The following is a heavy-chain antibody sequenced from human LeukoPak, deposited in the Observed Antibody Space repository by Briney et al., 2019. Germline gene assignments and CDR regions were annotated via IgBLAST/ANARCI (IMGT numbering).Heavy chain of an antibody. V-gene: IGHV4-39*01. Sequence: SSETLSLTCTVSGGSISSSSYYWGWIRQPPGKGLEWIGSIYYSGSPYYNPSLKSRVTMSVDTSKNQLSLKLSSVTAADTAVYYCARQERTTLDFDYWGQGTLVTVSS. CDR2: IYYSGSP. CDR3: ARQERTTLDFDY. J-gene: IGHJ4*02. D-gene: IGHD1-1*01. CDR1: GGSISSSSYY.